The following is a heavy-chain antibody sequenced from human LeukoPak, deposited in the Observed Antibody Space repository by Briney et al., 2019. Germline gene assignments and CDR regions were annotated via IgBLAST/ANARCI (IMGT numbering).Heavy chain of an antibody. CDR2: INISGGST. Sequence: TGGSLRLSCAVSGFCFSSYAMSWVRQAPGRGLEWVSAINISGGSTYYAGSVRGRYTLPRDNSKNTRYLQMNSLRAEDTAVYYCAAYYTSSDYWGQGTLVTVSS. CDR3: AAYYTSSDY. J-gene: IGHJ4*02. CDR1: GFCFSSYA. V-gene: IGHV3-23*01. D-gene: IGHD3-3*01.